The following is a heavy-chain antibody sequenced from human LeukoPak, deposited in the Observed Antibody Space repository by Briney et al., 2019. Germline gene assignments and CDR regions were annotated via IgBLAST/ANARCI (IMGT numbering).Heavy chain of an antibody. CDR1: GFTLSSYA. D-gene: IGHD3-22*01. CDR2: ISGSGGST. J-gene: IGHJ4*02. CDR3: AKSNRITMIVVVITAFDY. Sequence: PGGSLRLSCAAPGFTLSSYAMSWVRQAPGKGLEWVSAISGSGGSTYYADSVKGRFTISRDNSKNTLYLQMNSLRAEDTAVYYCAKSNRITMIVVVITAFDYWGQGALVTVSS. V-gene: IGHV3-23*01.